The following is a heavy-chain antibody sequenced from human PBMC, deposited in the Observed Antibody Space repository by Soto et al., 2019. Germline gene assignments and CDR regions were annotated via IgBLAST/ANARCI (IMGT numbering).Heavy chain of an antibody. CDR3: AKDPLFITMVRGVIPLDF. CDR2: ISGSGGST. D-gene: IGHD3-10*01. V-gene: IGHV3-23*01. J-gene: IGHJ4*02. CDR1: GFTFSNYA. Sequence: PGGSLRLSCAASGFTFSNYAMSWVRQAPGKGLEWVSAISGSGGSTYYADSVKGRFTISRDNSKNTLYLQMNSLRAEDTAVYYCAKDPLFITMVRGVIPLDFWGQGTLVPVSS.